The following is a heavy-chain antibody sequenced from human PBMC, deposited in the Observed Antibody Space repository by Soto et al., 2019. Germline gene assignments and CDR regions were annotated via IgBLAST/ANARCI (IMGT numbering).Heavy chain of an antibody. V-gene: IGHV1-18*01. Sequence: QVQLVQSRAEVKKPGASVKVSCKASGYTFTSYGISWVRQAPGQGLEWMGWISAYNGNTNYAQKRQGRVTKTTDTSTSTAYMELRGLRSDDTAVYYCARDLAAGNCDYWGQGTLVTVSS. CDR1: GYTFTSYG. CDR2: ISAYNGNT. J-gene: IGHJ4*02. D-gene: IGHD6-13*01. CDR3: ARDLAAGNCDY.